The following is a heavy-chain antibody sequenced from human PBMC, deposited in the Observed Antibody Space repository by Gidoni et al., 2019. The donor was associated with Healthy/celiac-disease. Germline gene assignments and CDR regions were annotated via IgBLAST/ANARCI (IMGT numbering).Heavy chain of an antibody. D-gene: IGHD3-22*01. CDR2: IYYSGST. J-gene: IGHJ3*02. CDR3: ARRSYYYDSSGYYPDAFDI. V-gene: IGHV4-39*01. Sequence: QLQLQESGPGLVKPSETLSLTCTVSGGSISSSRYSWGWIRQPPGKGLEWIGSIYYSGSTYYNPSLKSRVTISVDTSKIQFSLKLSSVTAADTAVYYCARRSYYYDSSGYYPDAFDIWGQGTMVTVSS. CDR1: GGSISSSRYS.